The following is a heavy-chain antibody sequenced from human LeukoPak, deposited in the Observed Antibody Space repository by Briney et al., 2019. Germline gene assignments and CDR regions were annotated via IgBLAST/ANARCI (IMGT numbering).Heavy chain of an antibody. CDR3: ARWSYVSGTWFLES. Sequence: PGGSLRLSCEASGFTFNSYWMSWVRQAPGKGLEWVADINEDGSTIYYVNSVKGRFTISRDNAKNSLSLQLNTLRAEDRAVYYCARWSYVSGTWFLESWGQGALVTVSS. CDR1: GFTFNSYW. CDR2: INEDGSTI. D-gene: IGHD3-10*01. V-gene: IGHV3-7*05. J-gene: IGHJ4*02.